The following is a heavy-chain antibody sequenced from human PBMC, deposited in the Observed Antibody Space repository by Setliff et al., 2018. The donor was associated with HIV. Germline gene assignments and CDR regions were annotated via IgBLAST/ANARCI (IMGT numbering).Heavy chain of an antibody. Sequence: ASVKVSCKTSGDKFGSFDINWVRQASGQGLEWVGWVYASTGHTAYARKFEGRVTMTWAPSTGIGYMELNSLRADDTAVYYCARGIDILVKMGIYYHYMDVWGKGTTVTVSS. CDR3: ARGIDILVKMGIYYHYMDV. J-gene: IGHJ6*03. CDR1: GDKFGSFD. CDR2: VYASTGHT. V-gene: IGHV1-8*01. D-gene: IGHD2-15*01.